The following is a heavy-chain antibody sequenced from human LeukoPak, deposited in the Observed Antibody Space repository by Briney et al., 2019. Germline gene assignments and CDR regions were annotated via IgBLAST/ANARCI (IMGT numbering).Heavy chain of an antibody. CDR1: GFTFSSYS. Sequence: GGSLRLSCAASGFTFSSYSMNWVRQAPGKGLEWVSYISSSSTIYYADSVKGRFTFSRDNAKNSLYLQMNSLRDEDTAVYYCARDGSDGYQLLYDNWFDPWGQGTLVTVSS. V-gene: IGHV3-48*02. J-gene: IGHJ5*02. CDR3: ARDGSDGYQLLYDNWFDP. D-gene: IGHD2-2*02. CDR2: ISSSSTI.